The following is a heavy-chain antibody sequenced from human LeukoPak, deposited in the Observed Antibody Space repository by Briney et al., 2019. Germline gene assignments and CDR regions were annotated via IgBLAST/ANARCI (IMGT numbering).Heavy chain of an antibody. CDR2: IYYSGST. Sequence: SETLSLTCTVSGGSISSYYWSWIRQPPGKGLEWIGYIYYSGSTNYNPSLKSRVTISVDTSKKQFSLKLSSVTAADTAVYYCATHGGRSSDAFDIWGQGTMVTVSS. D-gene: IGHD3-16*01. V-gene: IGHV4-59*08. CDR3: ATHGGRSSDAFDI. J-gene: IGHJ3*02. CDR1: GGSISSYY.